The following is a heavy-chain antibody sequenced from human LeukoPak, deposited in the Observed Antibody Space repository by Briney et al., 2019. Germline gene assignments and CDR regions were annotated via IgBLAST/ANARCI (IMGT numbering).Heavy chain of an antibody. J-gene: IGHJ4*02. V-gene: IGHV4-61*02. D-gene: IGHD1-26*01. CDR1: GGSISSGSYY. CDR3: ARARAVGMIGY. Sequence: SETLSLTCTVSGGSISSGSYYWSWIRQPAGKGLEWIGRIYTSGSTNYNPSPKSRVTISVDTSKNQFSLKLSSVTAADTAAYYCARARAVGMIGYWGQGTLVTVSS. CDR2: IYTSGST.